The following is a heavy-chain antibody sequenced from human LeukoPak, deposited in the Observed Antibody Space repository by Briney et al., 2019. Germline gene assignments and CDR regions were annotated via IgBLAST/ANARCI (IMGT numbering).Heavy chain of an antibody. V-gene: IGHV1-46*01. J-gene: IGHJ4*02. Sequence: GATLKVSCRASGYTFTSNYMHWVRQAPGQGLEWMGMIYPRDGSTSYAQKFQGRVTVTRDTSTSTVHMELSGLRSEDTAVYYCARDQEGFDYWGQGTLVTVSS. CDR3: ARDQEGFDY. CDR1: GYTFTSNY. CDR2: IYPRDGST.